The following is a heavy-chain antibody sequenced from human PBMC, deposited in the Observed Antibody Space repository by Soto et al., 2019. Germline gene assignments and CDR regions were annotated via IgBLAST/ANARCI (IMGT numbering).Heavy chain of an antibody. CDR1: GDTFSSYA. CDR3: ARHDCISSSCYYYYYYVMDV. D-gene: IGHD2-2*01. CDR2: IIPFFDTA. Sequence: QVQLVQSGAEVKKPGSSVKVSCKASGDTFSSYAISWVRQAPGQGLEWMGGIIPFFDTANYAQQFQGRVTITADESTSTAYMELSSLRSEDTAVYYGARHDCISSSCYYYYYYVMDVWGQGTTVTVSS. J-gene: IGHJ6*02. V-gene: IGHV1-69*12.